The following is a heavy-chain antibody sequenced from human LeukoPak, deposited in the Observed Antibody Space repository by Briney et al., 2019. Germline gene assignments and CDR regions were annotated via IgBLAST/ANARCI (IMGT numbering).Heavy chain of an antibody. D-gene: IGHD5-18*01. V-gene: IGHV3-30-3*01. CDR3: ARDRRYGLRDY. CDR1: GFTFSSYA. CDR2: ISYDGSNK. J-gene: IGHJ4*02. Sequence: GGSLRLSCAASGFTFSSYAMHWVRQAPGKGLEWVAVISYDGSNKYYADSVKGRFTTSRDNSKNTLYLQMNSLRAEDTAVYYCARDRRYGLRDYWGQGTLVTVSS.